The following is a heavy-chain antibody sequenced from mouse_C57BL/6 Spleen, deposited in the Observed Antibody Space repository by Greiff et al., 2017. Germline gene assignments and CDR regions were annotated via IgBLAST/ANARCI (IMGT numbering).Heavy chain of an antibody. CDR1: GFTFSSYT. D-gene: IGHD1-1*01. CDR2: ISGGGGNT. J-gene: IGHJ1*03. V-gene: IGHV5-9*01. Sequence: VQLKESGGGLVKPGGSLKLSCAASGFTFSSYTMSWVRQTPEKRLEWVATISGGGGNTYYPDSVKGRFTISRDNAKNTLYLQMSSLRSEDTALYYCARRGYYYGSSFLGYFDVWGTGTTVTVSS. CDR3: ARRGYYYGSSFLGYFDV.